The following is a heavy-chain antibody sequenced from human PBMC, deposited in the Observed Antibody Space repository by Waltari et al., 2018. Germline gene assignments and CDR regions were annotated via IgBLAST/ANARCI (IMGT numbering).Heavy chain of an antibody. Sequence: QLQLQESGPGLVKPSETLSLTCSVSGVSITSNRHYWGWIRPPPGQGLEWIGTMSYSGATYRSPSLKSRVTIPRDTSKNQLSLKLGSVTAADTAIYYCATYIGASVGTAAFDVWGQGTMVSVSS. CDR3: ATYIGASVGTAAFDV. CDR2: MSYSGAT. D-gene: IGHD1-1*01. V-gene: IGHV4-39*01. J-gene: IGHJ3*01. CDR1: GVSITSNRHY.